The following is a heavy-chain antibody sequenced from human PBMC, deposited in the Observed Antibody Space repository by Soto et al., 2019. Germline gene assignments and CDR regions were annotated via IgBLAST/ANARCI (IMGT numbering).Heavy chain of an antibody. CDR2: IKSNSEGGTT. CDR1: GFTFINAW. D-gene: IGHD3-10*01. J-gene: IGHJ4*02. V-gene: IGHV3-15*07. Sequence: GGSLRLSCEASGFTFINAWMNWVRQAPGKGLEWVGRIKSNSEGGTTDYAAPVKGRFSISRDDSKNTVYLQMDSLKTEDTAVYYCATGRGLSMARDYYLDYWGQGTPVTVSS. CDR3: ATGRGLSMARDYYLDY.